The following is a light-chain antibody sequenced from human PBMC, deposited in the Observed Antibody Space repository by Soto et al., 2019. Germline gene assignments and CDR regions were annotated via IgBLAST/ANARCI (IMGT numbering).Light chain of an antibody. Sequence: VLTQPASVSGSPGQSITISCTGSSSDVGGYEYVSWYQQHPGKAPKLMIYAVSNRPSGVSTRFSGSKSGNTASLTISGLQADDEADYYCSSFTSSSTLPYVFGTGTKVTVL. V-gene: IGLV2-14*01. CDR3: SSFTSSSTLPYV. J-gene: IGLJ1*01. CDR1: SSDVGGYEY. CDR2: AVS.